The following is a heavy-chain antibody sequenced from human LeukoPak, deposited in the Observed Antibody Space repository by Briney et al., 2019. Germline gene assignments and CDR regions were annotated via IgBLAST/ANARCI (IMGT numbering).Heavy chain of an antibody. CDR2: IHYTGLT. J-gene: IGHJ4*02. CDR3: ARHKFTGRTYGLTRLDY. D-gene: IGHD2-8*01. CDR1: AGFNIDYY. V-gene: IGHV4-59*08. Sequence: SETLPLTCTISAGFNIDYYWSWIRQPPGMGLQWVGYIHYTGLTDYNPSLKSRVTISVDTSKNQFSLKLSSVTAADTAVYYCARHKFTGRTYGLTRLDYRGQGTLATVSS.